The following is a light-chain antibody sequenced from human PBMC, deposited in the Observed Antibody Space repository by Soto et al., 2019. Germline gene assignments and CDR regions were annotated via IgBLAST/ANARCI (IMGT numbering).Light chain of an antibody. CDR2: GDS. J-gene: IGLJ2*01. CDR1: SSKIGAGSD. Sequence: QSVLTQPPSVSGAPGQRVSISCTGSSSKIGAGSDVHWYQRLPGKAPKLLIYGDSNRPSGVPDRFSGSKSATSASLAITGLQAEDEADYFCQSYDSRLSVEVFGGGTKLTVL. CDR3: QSYDSRLSVEV. V-gene: IGLV1-40*01.